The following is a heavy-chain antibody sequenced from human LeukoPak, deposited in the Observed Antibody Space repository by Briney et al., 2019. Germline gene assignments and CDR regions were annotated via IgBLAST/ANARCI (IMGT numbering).Heavy chain of an antibody. CDR2: INHSGST. CDR1: GGSFSGYY. V-gene: IGHV4-34*01. CDR3: ARRGPLGGALDGFDI. Sequence: SETLSLTCAVYGGSFSGYYWSWIRQPPGKGLEWIGEINHSGSTNYNPSLKSRVTISVDTSKNQFSLKLRSVTAADTAVYYCARRGPLGGALDGFDIWGQGTMVTVSS. D-gene: IGHD3-16*01. J-gene: IGHJ3*02.